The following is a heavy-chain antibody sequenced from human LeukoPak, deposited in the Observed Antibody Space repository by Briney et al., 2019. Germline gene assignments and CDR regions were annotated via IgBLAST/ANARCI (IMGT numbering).Heavy chain of an antibody. CDR3: AKDSHYYHSSGQIGYFDY. CDR2: ISGDGGST. J-gene: IGHJ4*02. CDR1: GFTFDDYA. V-gene: IGHV3-43*02. Sequence: SGGSLRLSCAAPGFTFDDYAMHWVRQAPGKGLEWVSLISGDGGSTYYADSVKGRFTISRDNSKNSLYLQMNSLRTEDTALYYCAKDSHYYHSSGQIGYFDYWGQGTLVTVSS. D-gene: IGHD3-22*01.